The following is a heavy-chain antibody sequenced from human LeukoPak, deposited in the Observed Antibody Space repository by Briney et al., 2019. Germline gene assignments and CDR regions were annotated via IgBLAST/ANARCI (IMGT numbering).Heavy chain of an antibody. CDR1: GGTFSSYT. D-gene: IGHD6-13*01. CDR3: ASWAAGTRGGDFDY. Sequence: SVKVSCKASGGTFSSYTISWVRQAPGQGLEWMGRIIPILGIANYAQKFQGRVTITADKSTSTAYMELSSLRSEDTAVYYCASWAAGTRGGDFDYWGQGTLVTVSS. CDR2: IIPILGIA. J-gene: IGHJ4*02. V-gene: IGHV1-69*02.